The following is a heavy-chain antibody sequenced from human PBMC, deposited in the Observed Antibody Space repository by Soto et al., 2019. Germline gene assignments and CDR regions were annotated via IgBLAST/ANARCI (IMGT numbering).Heavy chain of an antibody. V-gene: IGHV1-3*01. CDR2: INAGNGNT. Sequence: SLKVSCKASGYTFTSYAMHWVRQAPGQRLEWMGWINAGNGNTKYSQKFQGRVTITRDTSASTAYMELSSLRSEDTAVYYCARYRHYYVSGSYYALKTPGAFDIWGQGTMVTVS. CDR3: ARYRHYYVSGSYYALKTPGAFDI. J-gene: IGHJ3*02. CDR1: GYTFTSYA. D-gene: IGHD3-10*01.